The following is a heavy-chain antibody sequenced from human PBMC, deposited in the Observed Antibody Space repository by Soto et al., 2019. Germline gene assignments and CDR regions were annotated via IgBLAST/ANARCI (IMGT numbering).Heavy chain of an antibody. J-gene: IGHJ4*02. Sequence: QVQLQESGPGLVKPSQTLSLTCTVSGGSISSGGYDWSWIRQHPGKGLEWIGYIYYSGSTYYNPSLKSRVTISVDTSKNQFSLKLSAVTAADTAVYYCAGIYSGSPGGTLRYWGQGTLVTVSS. CDR3: AGIYSGSPGGTLRY. D-gene: IGHD1-26*01. V-gene: IGHV4-31*03. CDR1: GGSISSGGYD. CDR2: IYYSGST.